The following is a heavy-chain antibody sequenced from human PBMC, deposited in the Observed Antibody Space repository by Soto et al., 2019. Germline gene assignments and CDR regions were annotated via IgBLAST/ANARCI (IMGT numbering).Heavy chain of an antibody. CDR2: ISPYNGNT. Sequence: ASVKVSCKASGYTFFSNGISWVRQAPGQGLEWMGWISPYNGNTDYAQNFQGRVTMTTDTSTTTAYMELRSLRFDDTAVYYCAREGARLWYFDHWGQGTLVTVSS. J-gene: IGHJ4*02. CDR1: GYTFFSNG. D-gene: IGHD3-16*01. V-gene: IGHV1-18*04. CDR3: AREGARLWYFDH.